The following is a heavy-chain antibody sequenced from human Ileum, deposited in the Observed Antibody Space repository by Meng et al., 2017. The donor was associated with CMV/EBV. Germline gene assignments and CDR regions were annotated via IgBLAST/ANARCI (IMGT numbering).Heavy chain of an antibody. CDR2: IRYDGSNK. D-gene: IGHD2-2*01. CDR1: GFTFSSYG. V-gene: IGHV3-30*02. Sequence: GGSLRLSCAASGFTFSSYGMHWVRQAPGKGLEWVAFIRYDGSNKYSADSVKGRFTISRDNSKTTLYLQMNSLRAEDTAVYYCAKDQVLVVVPAASDYYYYGMDVWGQGTTVTVSS. J-gene: IGHJ6*02. CDR3: AKDQVLVVVPAASDYYYYGMDV.